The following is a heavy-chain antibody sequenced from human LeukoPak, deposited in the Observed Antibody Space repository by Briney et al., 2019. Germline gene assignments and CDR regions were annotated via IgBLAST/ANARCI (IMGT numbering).Heavy chain of an antibody. CDR3: ARGGSTLHSAGGHDIEFYYYYYMDV. D-gene: IGHD3-9*01. V-gene: IGHV4-59*10. J-gene: IGHJ6*03. Sequence: SETLSLTCAVHGGSFSGYYWSRIPQPAGKGLEWIGRIYTSGSTNYNPSLRSRVTMSLDTSKNRFSLKLYSVTAADTAVYYCARGGSTLHSAGGHDIEFYYYYYMDVWGKGTTVTISS. CDR1: GGSFSGYY. CDR2: IYTSGST.